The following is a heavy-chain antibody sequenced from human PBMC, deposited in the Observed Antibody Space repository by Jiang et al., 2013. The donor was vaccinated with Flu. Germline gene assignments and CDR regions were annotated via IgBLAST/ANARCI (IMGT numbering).Heavy chain of an antibody. CDR1: GGSFSGYY. V-gene: IGHV4-34*01. Sequence: LLKPSETLSLTCAVYGGSFSGYYWSWIRQPPGKGLEWIGEINHSGSTNYNPSLKSRVTISVDTSKNQFSLKLSSVTAADTAVYYCARVRCSGGSCYPYYYYGMDVWGKGTTVTVSS. J-gene: IGHJ6*04. D-gene: IGHD2-15*01. CDR2: INHSGST. CDR3: ARVRCSGGSCYPYYYYGMDV.